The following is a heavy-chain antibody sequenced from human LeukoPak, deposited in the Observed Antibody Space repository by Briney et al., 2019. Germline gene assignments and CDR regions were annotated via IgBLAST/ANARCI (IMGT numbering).Heavy chain of an antibody. J-gene: IGHJ4*02. CDR3: ARVPTSITMVREYCFDY. Sequence: GASVKVSCKASGYTFTSYDINWVRQATGQGLEWMGWMNPNSGNTGYAQKSQGRVTMTRNTSISTAYMELNSLRAEDTAVYYCARVPTSITMVREYCFDYWGQGTLVTVSS. D-gene: IGHD3-10*01. V-gene: IGHV1-8*01. CDR1: GYTFTSYD. CDR2: MNPNSGNT.